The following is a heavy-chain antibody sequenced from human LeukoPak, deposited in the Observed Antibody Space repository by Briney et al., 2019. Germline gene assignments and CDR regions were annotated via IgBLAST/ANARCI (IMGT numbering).Heavy chain of an antibody. CDR1: GGSMSTYY. CDR3: ARGLGWGATIFDY. CDR2: MYHSGTT. Sequence: SETLSLTCTVSGGSMSTYYWTWIRQPPGKGLEWIGYMYHSGTTSNNPSLKSRVAISVDTSKNQFSLKVRSVTAADTAVYYCARGLGWGATIFDYWGQGALVTVSS. D-gene: IGHD1-26*01. J-gene: IGHJ4*02. V-gene: IGHV4-59*01.